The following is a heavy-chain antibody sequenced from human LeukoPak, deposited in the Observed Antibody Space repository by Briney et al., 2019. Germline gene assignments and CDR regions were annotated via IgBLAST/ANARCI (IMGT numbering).Heavy chain of an antibody. D-gene: IGHD3-3*01. J-gene: IGHJ3*02. CDR1: GFTFTTYW. V-gene: IGHV3-7*01. CDR3: ARKKKSYDFWSGYHAFDI. Sequence: GGSLRLSCAASGFTFTTYWMSWVRQAPGKGLEWVANMKPDGSEIFYVDSVKGRFTISRDNAKNSPYLQMNSLRAEDTAVYYCARKKKSYDFWSGYHAFDIWGQGTMVTVSS. CDR2: MKPDGSEI.